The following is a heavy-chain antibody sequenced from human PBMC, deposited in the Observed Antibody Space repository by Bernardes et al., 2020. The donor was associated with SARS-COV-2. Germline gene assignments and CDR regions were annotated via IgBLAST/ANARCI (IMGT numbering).Heavy chain of an antibody. V-gene: IGHV1-24*01. J-gene: IGHJ6*02. Sequence: ASVKVSCKVSGYTLTALSMHWVRQAPGKGLEWMGGFDPEDGETIYAQKFQGRVTMTEDTSTDTAYMELSSLRSEDTAVYYCATAVGESVVVPAAMWAYYGMDVWGQGTTVTVSS. CDR2: FDPEDGET. D-gene: IGHD2-2*01. CDR1: GYTLTALS. CDR3: ATAVGESVVVPAAMWAYYGMDV.